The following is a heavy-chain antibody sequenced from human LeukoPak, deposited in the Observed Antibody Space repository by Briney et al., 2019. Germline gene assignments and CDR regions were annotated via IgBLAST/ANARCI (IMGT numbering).Heavy chain of an antibody. D-gene: IGHD2-15*01. CDR2: SSAYNGNT. V-gene: IGHV1-18*01. J-gene: IGHJ5*02. CDR3: ARDMRYCSGGSCYSGWFDP. CDR1: GYTFTSYG. Sequence: ASVKVSCKASGYTFTSYGISWVRQAPGQGLEWMGWSSAYNGNTNYAQKLQGRVTMTTDTSTSTAYMELRSLRSDDTAVYYCARDMRYCSGGSCYSGWFDPWGQGTLVTVSS.